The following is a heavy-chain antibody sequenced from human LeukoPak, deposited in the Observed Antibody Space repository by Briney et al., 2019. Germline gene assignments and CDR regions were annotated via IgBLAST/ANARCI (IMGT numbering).Heavy chain of an antibody. CDR1: GFSFSNFG. Sequence: GGSLRLSCAASGFSFSNFGMSWVRQAPGKGLEWVSYISSSGSTIYYADSVKGRFTISRDNAKNSLYLQMNSLRAEDTAVYYCARDPGRTRYMDVWGKGTTVTISS. CDR2: ISSSGSTI. V-gene: IGHV3-48*04. J-gene: IGHJ6*03. CDR3: ARDPGRTRYMDV.